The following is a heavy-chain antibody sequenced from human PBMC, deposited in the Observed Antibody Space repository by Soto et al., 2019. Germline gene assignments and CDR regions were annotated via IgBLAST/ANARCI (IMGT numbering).Heavy chain of an antibody. D-gene: IGHD5-18*01. CDR1: GGTFSSYA. Sequence: QVQLVQSGAEVKKPGSSVKVSCKASGGTFSSYAISWVRQAPGQGLEWMGGIIPIFGTANYAQKFQGRVTITADESTSTADMELSSLRSEDTAVYYCATVDTAMVFYYYGMDVWGQGTTVTVSS. CDR3: ATVDTAMVFYYYGMDV. J-gene: IGHJ6*02. V-gene: IGHV1-69*12. CDR2: IIPIFGTA.